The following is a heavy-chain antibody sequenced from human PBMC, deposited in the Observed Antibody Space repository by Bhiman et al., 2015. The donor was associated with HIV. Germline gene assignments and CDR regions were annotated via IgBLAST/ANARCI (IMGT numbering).Heavy chain of an antibody. V-gene: IGHV3-21*01. D-gene: IGHD1-26*01. CDR1: GFSLSTYT. Sequence: EVQLVESGGGLVKPGGSLRLSCTGSGFSLSTYTMNWVRQAPGKGLEWVSSISSSSSYIYYADSLKGRFTISRDNAKNSLYLQMDSLRAEDTAVYFCARDPGGSYFDYWGQGTLVTVSS. CDR3: ARDPGGSYFDY. CDR2: ISSSSSYI. J-gene: IGHJ4*02.